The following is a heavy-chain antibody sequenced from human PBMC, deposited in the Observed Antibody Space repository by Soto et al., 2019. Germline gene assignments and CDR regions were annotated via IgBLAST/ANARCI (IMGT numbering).Heavy chain of an antibody. CDR3: ARGIPHNHGWFDP. J-gene: IGHJ5*02. CDR1: SDSFSTYY. V-gene: IGHV4-34*01. CDR2: INHSGTT. Sequence: PSETLSLTCAVFSDSFSTYYWTWIRQPPGKGLEWIGEINHSGTTNYNPSLKSRVTMSVDTSKKQFSLKLRSVTAADTAIYYCARGIPHNHGWFDPWGQGTQVTVSS. D-gene: IGHD1-20*01.